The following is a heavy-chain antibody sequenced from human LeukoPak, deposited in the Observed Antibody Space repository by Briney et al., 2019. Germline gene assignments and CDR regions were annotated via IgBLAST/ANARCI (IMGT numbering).Heavy chain of an antibody. Sequence: SETLSLTCTVSGGSISSYYWSWIRQPPGKGLEWIGYIYYSGSTNYSPSLKGRVTISVDTSKNQFSLKLSSVTAADTAVYYCARDLGYCSGGSCGWFDPWGQGTLVTVSS. CDR2: IYYSGST. CDR1: GGSISSYY. V-gene: IGHV4-59*13. J-gene: IGHJ5*02. D-gene: IGHD2-15*01. CDR3: ARDLGYCSGGSCGWFDP.